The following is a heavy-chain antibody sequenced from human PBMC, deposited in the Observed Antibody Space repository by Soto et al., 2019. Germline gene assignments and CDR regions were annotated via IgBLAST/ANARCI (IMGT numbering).Heavy chain of an antibody. D-gene: IGHD3-10*01. CDR1: GFSFSSSW. CDR2: INQDGSEK. Sequence: EVQLVESGGGLVQPGGSLRLSCTASGFSFSSSWMAWVRKTPGKGLEWVGNINQDGSEKSCVEGRFTISRDNAKNSLYLQMNSLRAEDTAVYFCARDPAFGAFDYWGQGTLVTVSS. V-gene: IGHV3-7*01. CDR3: ARDPAFGAFDY. J-gene: IGHJ4*02.